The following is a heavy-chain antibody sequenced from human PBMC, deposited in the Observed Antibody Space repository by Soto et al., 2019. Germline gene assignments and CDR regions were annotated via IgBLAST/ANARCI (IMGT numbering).Heavy chain of an antibody. V-gene: IGHV3-43*01. D-gene: IGHD6-13*01. CDR2: ISWDGGST. CDR1: GFTFDDYT. J-gene: IGHJ6*02. Sequence: GGSLRLSCAASGFTFDDYTMHWVRQAPGKGLEWVSLISWDGGSTYYADSVKGRFTISRDNSKNSLYLQMNSLRTEDTALYYCAKDKVGAAAGTNYYYGMDVWGQGTTVTVSS. CDR3: AKDKVGAAAGTNYYYGMDV.